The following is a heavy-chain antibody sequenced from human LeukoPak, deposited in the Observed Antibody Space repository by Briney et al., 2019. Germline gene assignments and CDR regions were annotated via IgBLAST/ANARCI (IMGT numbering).Heavy chain of an antibody. CDR2: IIPILGIA. V-gene: IGHV1-69*04. Sequence: SVKVSCKASGGTFSSYAISWVRQAPGQGLEWMGRIIPILGIANYAQKFQGRVTITVDKSTSTAYMELSSLRSEDTAVYYCARGENDYGDYVDYWGQGTLVTVSS. D-gene: IGHD4-17*01. CDR1: GGTFSSYA. CDR3: ARGENDYGDYVDY. J-gene: IGHJ4*02.